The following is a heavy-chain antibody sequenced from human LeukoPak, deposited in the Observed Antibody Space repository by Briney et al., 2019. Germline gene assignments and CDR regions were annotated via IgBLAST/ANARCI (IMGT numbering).Heavy chain of an antibody. CDR1: GITFSSYW. CDR2: INSDGSST. V-gene: IGHV3-74*01. CDR3: ASDISSGYYYAGFDY. D-gene: IGHD3-22*01. J-gene: IGHJ4*02. Sequence: GGSLRLSCAASGITFSSYWMHWVRQAPGKRLVWVSRINSDGSSTSYADSVKGRFTISRDNAKNTLYLQMNSLRAEDTAVYYCASDISSGYYYAGFDYWGQGTLVTVSS.